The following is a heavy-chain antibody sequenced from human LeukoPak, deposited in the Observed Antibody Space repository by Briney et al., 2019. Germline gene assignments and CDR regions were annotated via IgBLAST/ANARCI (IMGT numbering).Heavy chain of an antibody. J-gene: IGHJ4*02. Sequence: GGSLRLSCAASGFTFRSFGVNWVRRAPGEGREWVAGIGASGDSSYYADSMKGRYTISRDHSKRTLYPQIHSLTVEDTAVYYRARWAVQYYVPYHSAYWGQGTVVTVSS. CDR3: ARWAVQYYVPYHSAY. CDR2: IGASGDSS. V-gene: IGHV3-23*01. D-gene: IGHD2/OR15-2a*01. CDR1: GFTFRSFG.